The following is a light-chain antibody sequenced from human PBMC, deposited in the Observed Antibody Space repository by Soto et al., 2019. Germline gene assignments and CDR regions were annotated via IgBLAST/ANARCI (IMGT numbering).Light chain of an antibody. Sequence: DLVMTQSPLSLPVSPGEPASISCRSSQSLLESNGYNYLAWYLQKPGQSPQLLIYLGSSRASGVPDRFSGSGSGTAFTLKISRVEAEDVGVYYCMQALQTPRTFGQGTKLEIK. V-gene: IGKV2-28*01. J-gene: IGKJ2*01. CDR3: MQALQTPRT. CDR1: QSLLESNGYNY. CDR2: LGS.